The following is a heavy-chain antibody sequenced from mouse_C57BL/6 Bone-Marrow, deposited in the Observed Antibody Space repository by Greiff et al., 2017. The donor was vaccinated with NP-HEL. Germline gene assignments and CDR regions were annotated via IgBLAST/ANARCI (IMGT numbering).Heavy chain of an antibody. CDR1: GYTFTSYG. Sequence: VQLVESGAELARPGASVKLSCKASGYTFTSYGISWVKQRTGQGLEWIGEIYPRSGNTYYNEKFKGKATLTADKSSSTAYMELRRLTSEDSAVYFCARCYYSNYVYWGQGTTLTVSS. D-gene: IGHD2-5*01. V-gene: IGHV1-81*01. CDR3: ARCYYSNYVY. J-gene: IGHJ2*01. CDR2: IYPRSGNT.